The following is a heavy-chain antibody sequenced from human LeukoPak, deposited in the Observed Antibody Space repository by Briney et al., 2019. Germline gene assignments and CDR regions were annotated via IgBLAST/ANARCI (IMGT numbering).Heavy chain of an antibody. CDR2: IKRDGSEK. CDR1: GFTFSSYW. V-gene: IGHV3-7*01. Sequence: GGSLRLSCAASGFTFSSYWMSWVRQAPGKGPDWVANIKRDGSEKYYVDSVRGRFTISRDNAKNSLYLQMNSLRAEDTAVYYCARAPLGRYCSGGSCYSSSGAVDFWGQGTMVTVSS. D-gene: IGHD2-15*01. CDR3: ARAPLGRYCSGGSCYSSSGAVDF. J-gene: IGHJ3*01.